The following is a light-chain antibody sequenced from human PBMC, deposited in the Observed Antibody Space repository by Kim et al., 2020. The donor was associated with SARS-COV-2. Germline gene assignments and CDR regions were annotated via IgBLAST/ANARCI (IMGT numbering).Light chain of an antibody. Sequence: ASVGDRVTITCRASQGIRNDLGWYQQKPGKAPNLLIYGASRLQSGVPSRFSGSGSGTDFTLTISSLQPEDFATYYCLQDYNYPFTFGGGTKVEIK. CDR1: QGIRND. V-gene: IGKV1-6*01. CDR2: GAS. J-gene: IGKJ4*01. CDR3: LQDYNYPFT.